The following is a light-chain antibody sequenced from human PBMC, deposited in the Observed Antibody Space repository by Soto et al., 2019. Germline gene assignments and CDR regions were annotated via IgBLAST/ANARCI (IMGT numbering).Light chain of an antibody. Sequence: DIQLTQSPSFLSASVGDRVTITCRASQGISSYLAWYQQKPGKAPKLLIYAASTWQSGVTSRFSGSESGTEFTLTISSLQPEDFATYYCQQLNTYPFTFGGGTKVEIK. V-gene: IGKV1-9*01. CDR1: QGISSY. CDR2: AAS. CDR3: QQLNTYPFT. J-gene: IGKJ4*01.